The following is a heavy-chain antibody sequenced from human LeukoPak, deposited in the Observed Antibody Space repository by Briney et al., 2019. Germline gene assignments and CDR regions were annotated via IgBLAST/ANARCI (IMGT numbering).Heavy chain of an antibody. V-gene: IGHV4-59*01. J-gene: IGHJ4*02. D-gene: IGHD2-21*01. CDR1: GGSISSFY. Sequence: SETLSLTCTVSGGSISSFYWSWIRQPPGKGLESIGYIYYSGSTNYNPSLKSRVTMSVDTSKNQFSLKLNSVTAADTAVYYCARGVVIAPQTFDYWGQGTLVTVSS. CDR3: ARGVVIAPQTFDY. CDR2: IYYSGST.